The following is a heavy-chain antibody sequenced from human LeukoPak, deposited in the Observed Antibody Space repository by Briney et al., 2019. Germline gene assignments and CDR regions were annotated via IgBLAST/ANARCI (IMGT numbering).Heavy chain of an antibody. CDR2: IYSGGTT. CDR1: GSTVSSNY. J-gene: IGHJ6*03. Sequence: GGSLRLSCAASGSTVSSNYMTWVRQAPGKGLEWVSVIYSGGTTYYADSVKDRFTISRDSSKNTLYLQMNNLRAEDTAVYYCARDKVWDYFYYYMDVWGKGTTVTVSS. V-gene: IGHV3-53*01. CDR3: ARDKVWDYFYYYMDV. D-gene: IGHD3-16*01.